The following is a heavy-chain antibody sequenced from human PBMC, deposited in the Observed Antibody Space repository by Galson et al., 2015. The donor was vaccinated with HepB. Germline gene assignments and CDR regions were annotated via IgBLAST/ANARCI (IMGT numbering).Heavy chain of an antibody. J-gene: IGHJ5*01. D-gene: IGHD3-9*01. CDR2: ISCDGGQT. Sequence: SLRLSCADSGFNFKTYAMHWVRQAPGKGLEWLALISCDGGQTDYADSVRGRFAISRDNSESTMYLQMNNLKVEDTAVYYCARDYGLTVPFDSWGQGTLVTVSS. V-gene: IGHV3-30*09. CDR1: GFNFKTYA. CDR3: ARDYGLTVPFDS.